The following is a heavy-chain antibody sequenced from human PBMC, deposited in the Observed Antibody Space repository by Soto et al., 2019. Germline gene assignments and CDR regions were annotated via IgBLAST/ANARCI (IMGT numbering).Heavy chain of an antibody. CDR2: IYYSGST. CDR3: AGVPVSSGYCSGGSCYSGWFDP. V-gene: IGHV4-39*01. D-gene: IGHD2-15*01. J-gene: IGHJ5*02. CDR1: GGSVSSSSYY. Sequence: SETLSLTCTVSGGSVSSSSYYWGWIRQPPGKGLEWIGSIYYSGSTYYNPSLKSRVTISVDTSKNQFSLKLSSVTAADTAVYYCAGVPVSSGYCSGGSCYSGWFDPWGQGTLVTVSS.